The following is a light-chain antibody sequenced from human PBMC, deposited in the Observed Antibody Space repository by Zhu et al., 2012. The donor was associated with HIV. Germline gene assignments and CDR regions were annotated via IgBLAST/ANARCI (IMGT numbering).Light chain of an antibody. CDR1: QDINFH. CDR2: RAS. CDR3: QNYDSGPET. V-gene: IGKV1-27*01. J-gene: IGKJ1*01. Sequence: DIQMTQPPSSLSVSIGDRVTITCRASQDINFHLAWYQQKPGRVPKLLISRASSLQSGVPSRFSGGASGTDFTLTISSLQPEDVATYFCQNYDSGPETFGQGTTVDIK.